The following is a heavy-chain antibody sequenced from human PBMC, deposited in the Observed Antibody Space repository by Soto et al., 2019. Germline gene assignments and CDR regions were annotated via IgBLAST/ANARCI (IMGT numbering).Heavy chain of an antibody. V-gene: IGHV4-59*08. Sequence: SETLSLTCTVSGDSISSYYWSWIRQPPGKGLEWIGYIYYSGNTNYNPSLKSRVTISVDTSKNQFSLKLSSVTAADTAVYYCARMDYYDSSSYYPFDYWGQGTLVTVSS. J-gene: IGHJ4*02. D-gene: IGHD3-22*01. CDR3: ARMDYYDSSSYYPFDY. CDR1: GDSISSYY. CDR2: IYYSGNT.